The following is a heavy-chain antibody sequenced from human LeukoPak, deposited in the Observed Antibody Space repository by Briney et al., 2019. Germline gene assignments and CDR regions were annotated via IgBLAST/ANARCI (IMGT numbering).Heavy chain of an antibody. CDR1: GFTFSDYN. Sequence: GGSLRLSCAASGFTFSDYNMNWVRQAPGKGLEWVSYITNSGSTIHYADSVRGRFTISRDNAKNSLYLQMNCLRAEDTAVYYCARSIGLTGGGVDVWGQGTTVTVSS. V-gene: IGHV3-11*01. D-gene: IGHD3-9*01. CDR3: ARSIGLTGGGVDV. J-gene: IGHJ6*02. CDR2: ITNSGSTI.